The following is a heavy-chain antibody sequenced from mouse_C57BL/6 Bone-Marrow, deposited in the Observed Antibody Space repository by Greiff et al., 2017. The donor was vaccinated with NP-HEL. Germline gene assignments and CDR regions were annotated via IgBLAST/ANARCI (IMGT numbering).Heavy chain of an antibody. CDR2: IDPPDGYT. CDR3: ARRPDY. V-gene: IGHV1-69*01. J-gene: IGHJ2*01. Sequence: VKLMESGAELVMPGASVKLSCKASGYTFTSYWMHWAKRRPGQGLGWIGEIDPPDGYTNYNQKFKGKSPLTVDKSSSTAYMQLSSLTSEDSAVYYCARRPDYWGQGTTLTVSS. CDR1: GYTFTSYW.